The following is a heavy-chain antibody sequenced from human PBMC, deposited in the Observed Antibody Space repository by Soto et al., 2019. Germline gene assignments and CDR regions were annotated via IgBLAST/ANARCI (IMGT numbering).Heavy chain of an antibody. Sequence: QLQLQESGPGLVKPSETLSLTCTVSGGSISSSSYYWGWIRQPPGKGLAWIGSISYSGSTYYNPSLKSRVTISVDTSKNQFSLKLSSVTAADTAVYYCARHGAWGYVSPHQHWGQGPLVTVSS. D-gene: IGHD3-16*01. CDR2: ISYSGST. CDR1: GGSISSSSYY. V-gene: IGHV4-39*01. J-gene: IGHJ1*01. CDR3: ARHGAWGYVSPHQH.